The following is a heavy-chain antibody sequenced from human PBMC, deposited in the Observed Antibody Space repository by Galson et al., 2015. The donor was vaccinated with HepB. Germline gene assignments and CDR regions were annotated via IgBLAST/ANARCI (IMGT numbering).Heavy chain of an antibody. D-gene: IGHD3-22*01. CDR2: IKSTTDGGTT. J-gene: IGHJ6*02. Sequence: SLRLSCAASGFTFSNARMTWVRQAPGKRLEWVGRIKSTTDGGTTDYAAPVKGRFTISRDDSKNTLYLQMNSLKTEYTAVYYCTTSRYYDSSVYWAQPVWGQGTTVTVSS. CDR1: GFTFSNAR. CDR3: TTSRYYDSSVYWAQPV. V-gene: IGHV3-15*01.